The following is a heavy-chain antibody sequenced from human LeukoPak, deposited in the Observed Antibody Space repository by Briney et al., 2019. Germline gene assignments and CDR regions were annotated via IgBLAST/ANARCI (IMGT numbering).Heavy chain of an antibody. J-gene: IGHJ1*01. D-gene: IGHD6-13*01. CDR1: GFTFSSYA. Sequence: GGSLRLSCAASGFTFSSYAMHWVRQAPGKGLEWVAVISYDGSNKYYADSVKGRFTISRDNSKNTLYLQMNSLRAEDTAVYYCAKEGIAAAGTWDFQHWGQGTLVTVSS. CDR2: ISYDGSNK. V-gene: IGHV3-30-3*01. CDR3: AKEGIAAAGTWDFQH.